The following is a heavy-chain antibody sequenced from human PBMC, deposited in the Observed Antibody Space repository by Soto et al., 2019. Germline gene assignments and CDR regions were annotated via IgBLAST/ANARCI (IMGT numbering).Heavy chain of an antibody. CDR3: FRGGVTSRTFDY. D-gene: IGHD3-16*01. CDR1: GYIIKNYW. Sequence: EVQLVQSGTEVKQPGESLKISCKASGYIIKNYWIGWVRQMPGQGLEWMGIIFPDDSDTRYSPSFQGHVTISVDKSISTAYVQWSSLKGSDSAIYYCFRGGVTSRTFDYWGQGTLVAVSS. V-gene: IGHV5-51*01. J-gene: IGHJ4*02. CDR2: IFPDDSDT.